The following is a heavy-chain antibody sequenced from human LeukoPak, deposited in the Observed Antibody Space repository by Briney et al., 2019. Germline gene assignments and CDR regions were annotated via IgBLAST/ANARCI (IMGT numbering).Heavy chain of an antibody. Sequence: SETLSLTCIVSGDSFSNYYWSWIRQPPGKGLEWIGYISYSGSTNYNPSLKSRVAISVDTSKNQFSLKVTSVTAADTAVYYCARPIAGSSVWRSFDNWGQGTLVTVSS. J-gene: IGHJ4*02. CDR1: GDSFSNYY. CDR2: ISYSGST. V-gene: IGHV4-59*08. CDR3: ARPIAGSSVWRSFDN. D-gene: IGHD6-19*01.